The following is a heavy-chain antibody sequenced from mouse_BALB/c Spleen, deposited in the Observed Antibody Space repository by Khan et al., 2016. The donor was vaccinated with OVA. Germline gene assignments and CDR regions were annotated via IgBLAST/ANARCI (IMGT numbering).Heavy chain of an antibody. CDR2: IWSGGST. CDR1: GFSLTTYG. D-gene: IGHD2-4*01. CDR3: ARNYDYDEGLAY. J-gene: IGHJ3*01. Sequence: VKLEESGPGLVQPSQSLSITCTVSGFSLTTYGVHWVHQSPGKGLEWLGVIWSGGSTDYNAAFISRLSISKDNSKSQVFFKMNSLQANDTAIYYCARNYDYDEGLAYWGQGTLVTVSA. V-gene: IGHV2-2*02.